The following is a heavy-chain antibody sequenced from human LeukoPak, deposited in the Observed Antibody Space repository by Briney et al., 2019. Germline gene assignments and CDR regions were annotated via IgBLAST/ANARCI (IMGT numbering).Heavy chain of an antibody. J-gene: IGHJ5*02. CDR1: GGSFSGYY. Sequence: SETLSLTCAVYGGSFSGYYWSWIRQPPGKGLEWIGEINHSGSTNYNPSLKSRVTISVDTSKNQFSLKLSSVTAADTAVYYCARGIWFDPWGQGTLVTVSS. CDR2: INHSGST. CDR3: ARGIWFDP. V-gene: IGHV4-34*01.